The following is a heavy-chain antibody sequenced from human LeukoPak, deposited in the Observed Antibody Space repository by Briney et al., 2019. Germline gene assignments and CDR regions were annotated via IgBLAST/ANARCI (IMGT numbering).Heavy chain of an antibody. CDR2: INPNSGGT. CDR3: ARGYYMDV. Sequence: ASVKVSCKASGYAFTGYYMHWVRQAPGQGLEWMGWINPNSGGTNYAQKFQGRVTITADESTSTAYMELSSLRSEDTAVYYCARGYYMDVWGKGTTVTISS. V-gene: IGHV1-2*02. CDR1: GYAFTGYY. J-gene: IGHJ6*03.